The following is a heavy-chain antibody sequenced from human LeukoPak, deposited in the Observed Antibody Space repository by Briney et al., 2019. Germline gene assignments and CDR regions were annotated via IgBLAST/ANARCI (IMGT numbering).Heavy chain of an antibody. CDR1: GFTFSSYE. J-gene: IGHJ6*03. CDR3: ARVGDPYYYYMDV. Sequence: AGGSLRLSCAASGFTFSSYEMNWVRQAPGKGLEWVSYISSSGSTIYYADSVKGRFTISRDNAKNSLYLQRNSLRDEDTAVYYCARVGDPYYYYMDVWGKGTTVTVSS. V-gene: IGHV3-48*03. CDR2: ISSSGSTI.